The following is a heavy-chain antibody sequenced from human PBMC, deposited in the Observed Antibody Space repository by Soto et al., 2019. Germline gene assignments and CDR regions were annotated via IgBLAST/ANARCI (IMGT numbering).Heavy chain of an antibody. J-gene: IGHJ4*02. CDR1: GGSISSSSYY. D-gene: IGHD6-19*01. V-gene: IGHV4-39*01. Sequence: SETLSLTCTVSGGSISSSSYYWGWIRQPPGKGLEWIGSIYYSGSTYYNPSLKSRVTISVDTSKNQFSLKLSSVTAADTAVYYCARLSSGWYYFDYWGQGTLVTVSS. CDR2: IYYSGST. CDR3: ARLSSGWYYFDY.